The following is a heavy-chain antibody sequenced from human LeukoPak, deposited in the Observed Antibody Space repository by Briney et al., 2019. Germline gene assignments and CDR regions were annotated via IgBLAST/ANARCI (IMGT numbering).Heavy chain of an antibody. J-gene: IGHJ6*03. CDR1: GFTFSNYG. D-gene: IGHD3-3*01. CDR3: ASIGQFVHYDFWSGPLYMDV. Sequence: GGSLRLSCAASGFTFSNYGMHWVRQAPGKGLEWVAFVRYDESTKFYADSVKGRFTISRDNAKNSLYLQMNSLRAEDTAVYYCASIGQFVHYDFWSGPLYMDVWGKGTTVTVSS. V-gene: IGHV3-30*02. CDR2: VRYDESTK.